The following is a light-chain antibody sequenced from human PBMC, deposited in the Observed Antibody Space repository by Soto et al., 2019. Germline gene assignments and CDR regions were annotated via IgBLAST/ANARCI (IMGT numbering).Light chain of an antibody. CDR3: SPYTSSTSYV. CDR2: EVS. J-gene: IGLJ1*01. CDR1: SSDVGGYNF. Sequence: QSVLTQPASVSGSPGQSITTSCTGTSSDVGGYNFVSWYQQHPGKAPKLMISEVSNRPSGVSNRFSGSKSGNTASLTISGLQADDEADYYCSPYTSSTSYVFGTGTKVTVL. V-gene: IGLV2-14*01.